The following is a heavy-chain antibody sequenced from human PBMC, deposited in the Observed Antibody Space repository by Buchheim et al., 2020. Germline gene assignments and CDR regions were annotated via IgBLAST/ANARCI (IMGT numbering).Heavy chain of an antibody. D-gene: IGHD3-22*01. CDR3: ARLTEPSYFDSRAY. V-gene: IGHV4-61*03. J-gene: IGHJ4*02. CDR1: GHSVTSGSYY. CDR2: LAYAGRP. Sequence: QVHLQESGPGLVKPSETLSLTCTVSGHSVTSGSYYWTWMRQPPGKGLEWVASLAYAGRPKYNSSLKSRVTISLDPSKHHFYLTLTSVTAADTAVYFCARLTEPSYFDSRAYWGQG.